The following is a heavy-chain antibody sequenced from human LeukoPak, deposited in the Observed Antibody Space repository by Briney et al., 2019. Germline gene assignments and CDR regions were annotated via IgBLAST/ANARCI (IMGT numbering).Heavy chain of an antibody. V-gene: IGHV1-69*05. CDR1: GGTFSSYA. Sequence: SVKVSCKASGGTFSSYAISWVRQAPGQGLEWMGGIIPIFGTANYAQKFQGRVTITTDESTSTAYMELSSLRSEGTAVYYCARDGYCSGGSCYGDNWFDPWGQGTLVTVSS. J-gene: IGHJ5*02. D-gene: IGHD2-15*01. CDR3: ARDGYCSGGSCYGDNWFDP. CDR2: IIPIFGTA.